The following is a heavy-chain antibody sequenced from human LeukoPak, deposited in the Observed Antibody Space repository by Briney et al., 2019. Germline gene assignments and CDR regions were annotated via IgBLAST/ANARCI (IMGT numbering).Heavy chain of an antibody. CDR2: ISGSGGST. D-gene: IGHD3-22*01. CDR1: GFTFSSYA. CDR3: AKARATYYYDSSGPSSPYYYYYGMDV. Sequence: GGSLRLSCAASGFTFSSYAMSWVRQAPGKGLEWVSAISGSGGSTYYADSVKGRFTISRDNSKNTLYLQMSSLRAEDTAVYYCAKARATYYYDSSGPSSPYYYYYGMDVWGQGTTVTVSS. J-gene: IGHJ6*02. V-gene: IGHV3-23*01.